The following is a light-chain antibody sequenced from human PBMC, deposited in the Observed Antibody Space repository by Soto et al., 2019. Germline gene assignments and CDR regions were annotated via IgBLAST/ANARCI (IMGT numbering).Light chain of an antibody. CDR1: SGSVSTSHY. CDR3: MVYMGSGIWV. V-gene: IGLV8-61*01. CDR2: GTN. J-gene: IGLJ3*02. Sequence: QTVVTQEPSFSVSPGGTVTLTCGLSSGSVSTSHYSSWYQQNPGQPPRTLIYGTNTRSSGAPDRFSGSIVGNKAALTITGAQADDECDYYCMVYMGSGIWVFGGGTQQTVL.